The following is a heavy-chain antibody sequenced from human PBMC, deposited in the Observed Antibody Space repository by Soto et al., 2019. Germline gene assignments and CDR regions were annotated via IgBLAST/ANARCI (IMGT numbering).Heavy chain of an antibody. D-gene: IGHD6-19*01. CDR1: GGSISSGNYY. V-gene: IGHV4-30-4*01. Sequence: TLSLTCTVSGGSISSGNYYWSWIRQPPGKGLEWIGFISYSGSTYYSTSLKSRVTISVDTSKGQFSLNLSFVTAADTSVYNCARSVYSSGGPGYLGQGTLVPVSS. J-gene: IGHJ4*02. CDR3: ARSVYSSGGPGY. CDR2: ISYSGST.